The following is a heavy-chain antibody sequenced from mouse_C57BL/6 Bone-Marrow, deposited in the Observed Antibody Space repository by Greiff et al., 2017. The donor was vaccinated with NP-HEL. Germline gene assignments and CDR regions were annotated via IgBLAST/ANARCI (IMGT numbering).Heavy chain of an antibody. D-gene: IGHD1-1*01. J-gene: IGHJ2*01. V-gene: IGHV1-72*01. Sequence: QVQLQQPGAELVKPGASVKLSCKASGYTFTSYLMHWVKQRPGRGLEWIGRIDPNSGGTKYNEKFKSKATLTVDKPSSTAYMQLNSLTSEDSAVYYCAVYYDGSSSFDYWGQGTTLTVSS. CDR3: AVYYDGSSSFDY. CDR2: IDPNSGGT. CDR1: GYTFTSYL.